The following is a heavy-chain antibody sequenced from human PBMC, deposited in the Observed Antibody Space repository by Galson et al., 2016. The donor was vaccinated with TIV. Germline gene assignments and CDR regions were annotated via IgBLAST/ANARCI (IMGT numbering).Heavy chain of an antibody. CDR1: GGVFNNWA. CDR2: IIPISGA. Sequence: SVKVSCKASGGVFNNWAIIWVRQAPGQGLEWMGGIIPISGATYAKKYQGRLTMTATYMDLSSLRLDDTAVYYCARGGHYALDGWGQGTSVIVSS. J-gene: IGHJ6*02. CDR3: ARGGHYALDG. D-gene: IGHD3-16*01. V-gene: IGHV1-69*13.